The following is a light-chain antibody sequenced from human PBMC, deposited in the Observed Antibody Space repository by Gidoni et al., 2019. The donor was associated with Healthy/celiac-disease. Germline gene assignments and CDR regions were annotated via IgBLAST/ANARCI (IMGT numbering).Light chain of an antibody. J-gene: IGKJ2*01. Sequence: DIQMTQSPSSLAASVGDRVTITCQASQDISNYLNWYQQKPGKAPKLLSYDASNLETGVPSRFSGSGSGTYLTFTISSLQPEDIATYYCQQYDNLPYTFGQGTKLEIK. CDR1: QDISNY. CDR2: DAS. CDR3: QQYDNLPYT. V-gene: IGKV1-33*01.